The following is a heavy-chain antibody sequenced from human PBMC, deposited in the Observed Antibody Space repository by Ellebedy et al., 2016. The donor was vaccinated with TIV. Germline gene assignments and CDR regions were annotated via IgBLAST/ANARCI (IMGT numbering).Heavy chain of an antibody. CDR3: ARDPYNPSAFDI. V-gene: IGHV4-59*12. CDR1: GGSISSYY. CDR2: IYYSGST. D-gene: IGHD1-1*01. J-gene: IGHJ3*02. Sequence: ESLKISCTVSGGSISSYYWSWIRQPPGKGLEWIGYIYYSGSTNYNPSLKSRVTISVDTSKKQFSLNLSSVTAADTAVYYCARDPYNPSAFDIWGQGTMVTVSS.